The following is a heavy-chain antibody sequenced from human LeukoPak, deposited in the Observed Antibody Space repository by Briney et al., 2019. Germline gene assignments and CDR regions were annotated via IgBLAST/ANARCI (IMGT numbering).Heavy chain of an antibody. J-gene: IGHJ4*02. CDR1: GFTFSSYV. Sequence: GGSLRLSCAASGFTFSSYVMSWVRQAPGKGLEWVSAISGSGGSTYYADSVKGRFTISRDNSKNTLYLQVSSLRAEDTAVYRCAKGGRITAVLRFDYWGQGTLVTVSS. V-gene: IGHV3-23*01. CDR2: ISGSGGST. CDR3: AKGGRITAVLRFDY. D-gene: IGHD6-13*01.